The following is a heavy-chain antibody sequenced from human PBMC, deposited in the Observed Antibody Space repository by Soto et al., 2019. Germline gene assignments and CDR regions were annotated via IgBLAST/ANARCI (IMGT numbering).Heavy chain of an antibody. CDR2: ISSGSKTI. V-gene: IGHV3-48*02. CDR1: GFTFSGYS. J-gene: IGHJ4*02. Sequence: GGSLRLSCAASGFTFSGYSVNWVRQAPGKGLEWVSYISSGSKTIYYAESVKGRFTVSRDNARNSQYLQMNSLRDEDTAVYYCVREDILGVRTFDYWGQGTLVTVSS. D-gene: IGHD3-9*01. CDR3: VREDILGVRTFDY.